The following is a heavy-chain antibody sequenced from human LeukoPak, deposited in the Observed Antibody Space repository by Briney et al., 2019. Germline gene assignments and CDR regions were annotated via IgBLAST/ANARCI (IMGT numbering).Heavy chain of an antibody. Sequence: GGSLRLSGAASGFTFSRYAMAWVRQAPGKGLAWVSSISKSDGSTYYADSVKGRFTISRDNSKNTVYLHMDSLRVEDTAIYYCARGALIPDFRGQGTLVTVSS. CDR3: ARGALIPDF. D-gene: IGHD2-21*01. V-gene: IGHV3-23*01. CDR1: GFTFSRYA. J-gene: IGHJ4*02. CDR2: ISKSDGST.